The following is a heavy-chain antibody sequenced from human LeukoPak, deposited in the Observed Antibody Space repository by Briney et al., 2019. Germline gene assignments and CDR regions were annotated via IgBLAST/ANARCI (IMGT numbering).Heavy chain of an antibody. CDR2: INQDGSEK. CDR3: ARDLYYFDRSGYYASDL. J-gene: IGHJ5*02. V-gene: IGHV3-7*01. D-gene: IGHD3-22*01. CDR1: GFTFSDYW. Sequence: GGSLRLSCAASGFTFSDYWISWVRRAPGKGLEWVANINQDGSEKHYVDSLRGRFTISRDNAKNSLYLQMNSLRAEDTAVYFCARDLYYFDRSGYYASDLWGQGTLVTVSS.